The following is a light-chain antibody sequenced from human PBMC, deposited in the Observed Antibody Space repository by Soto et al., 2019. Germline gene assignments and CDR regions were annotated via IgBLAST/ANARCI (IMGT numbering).Light chain of an antibody. CDR3: QQYGSSPPYT. Sequence: EIVLTQSPGNLSLSPGERGTLSCRASQSVSSSYLAWYQQKPGQAPRLLIYGASSRATGIPDRFSGIGSGTDFTLTISRLEPEDCSVYYCQQYGSSPPYTFGRGTKLEIK. CDR2: GAS. J-gene: IGKJ2*01. CDR1: QSVSSSY. V-gene: IGKV3-20*01.